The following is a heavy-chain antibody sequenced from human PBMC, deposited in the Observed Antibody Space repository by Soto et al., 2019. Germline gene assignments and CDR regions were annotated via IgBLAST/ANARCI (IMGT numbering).Heavy chain of an antibody. Sequence: GVLRLSCAASGFTFSSYSMNWVRQAPGKGLEWVSSISSNSVDIYYRDSLKGRFTVSRDNAKNSQYLQMDSLRAEDTAVYYCARPHCCGGGCQQRYDAFDIWGQGTMVTVSS. CDR1: GFTFSSYS. CDR3: ARPHCCGGGCQQRYDAFDI. V-gene: IGHV3-21*01. CDR2: ISSNSVDI. D-gene: IGHD2-15*01. J-gene: IGHJ3*02.